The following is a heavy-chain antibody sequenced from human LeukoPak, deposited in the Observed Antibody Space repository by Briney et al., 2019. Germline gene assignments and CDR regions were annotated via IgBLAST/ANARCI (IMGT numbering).Heavy chain of an antibody. CDR3: AHTGYYDILTGYYRYNWFDP. D-gene: IGHD3-9*01. Sequence: SGPTLVNPTQTLTLTCTFSGFSLSTSGVGEGSIRQPPGKALEWLALIYWDDDKRYSPSLKSRLTITKDTSKNQLVLTMTNMDPVDTATYYCAHTGYYDILTGYYRYNWFDPWGQGTLVTVSS. J-gene: IGHJ5*02. CDR2: IYWDDDK. V-gene: IGHV2-5*02. CDR1: GFSLSTSGVG.